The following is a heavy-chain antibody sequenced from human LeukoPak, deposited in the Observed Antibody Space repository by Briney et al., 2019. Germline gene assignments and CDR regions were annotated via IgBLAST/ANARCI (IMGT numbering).Heavy chain of an antibody. J-gene: IGHJ4*02. V-gene: IGHV3-48*03. Sequence: GGSLRLSCAASGFSFSTYEMNCVRQAPGKGLEWVSYIGGSGTTRYYADSVKGRFTISRDNAENSLYLQMNSLRAEDTAVYYCARGENYYDSSGYYRYFDYWGQGTLVTVSS. CDR2: IGGSGTTR. CDR3: ARGENYYDSSGYYRYFDY. D-gene: IGHD3-22*01. CDR1: GFSFSTYE.